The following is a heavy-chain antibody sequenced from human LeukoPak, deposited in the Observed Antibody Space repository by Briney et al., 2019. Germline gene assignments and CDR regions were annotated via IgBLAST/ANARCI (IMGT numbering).Heavy chain of an antibody. CDR2: ISYDGSNK. Sequence: GGSLRLSCAASGFTFNNYAIHWVRQAPGKGLEWVALISYDGSNKYYADSVKGRFTISRGNSKNTLYLQMNSLRAEDTAVYYCARDASYYYYNMDVWGKGTTVTVSS. J-gene: IGHJ6*04. CDR3: ARDASYYYYNMDV. CDR1: GFTFNNYA. V-gene: IGHV3-30*04.